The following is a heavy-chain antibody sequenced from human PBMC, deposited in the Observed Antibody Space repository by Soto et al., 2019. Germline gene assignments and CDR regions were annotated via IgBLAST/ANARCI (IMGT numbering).Heavy chain of an antibody. Sequence: EVQLLESGGGLVQPGGSLRLSCAASGFTFSSYAMSWVRQAPGKGLEWVSAIIGSGGSTYYADSVKGGFTISRNNSNNTLYLQMNSLKAEDTAVYYCAKDLGYSYGYGPVDYWGQGTMVTVSS. CDR1: GFTFSSYA. D-gene: IGHD5-18*01. CDR2: IIGSGGST. V-gene: IGHV3-23*01. J-gene: IGHJ4*02. CDR3: AKDLGYSYGYGPVDY.